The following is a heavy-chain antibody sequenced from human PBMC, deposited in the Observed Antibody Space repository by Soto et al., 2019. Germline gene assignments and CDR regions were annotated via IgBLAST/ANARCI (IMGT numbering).Heavy chain of an antibody. V-gene: IGHV3-11*05. CDR2: ISSSTSHT. Sequence: QVQLVESGGGLVKPGGSLRLSCAVSGFTFSDYYMTWIRQAPGKGLEWVSYISSSTSHTNYADSVKGRFTISRDNDKNSLFLQRNSLRAEDTAVYYCARGRGAAADYFDFWAQGTVVTVSS. CDR3: ARGRGAAADYFDF. D-gene: IGHD6-13*01. CDR1: GFTFSDYY. J-gene: IGHJ4*02.